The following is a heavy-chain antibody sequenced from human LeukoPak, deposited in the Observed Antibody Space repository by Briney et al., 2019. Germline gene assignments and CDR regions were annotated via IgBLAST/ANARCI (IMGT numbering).Heavy chain of an antibody. V-gene: IGHV3-23*01. D-gene: IGHD6-13*01. Sequence: GGSLRLSCAASGFTVSSNYMSWVRQAPGKGLEWVSAISTSGGSTYYADSVKGRVTISRDNSKNTLYLQMNSLRAEDTAVYYCANGYSRKLDYWGQGTLVTVSS. CDR3: ANGYSRKLDY. J-gene: IGHJ4*02. CDR2: ISTSGGST. CDR1: GFTVSSNY.